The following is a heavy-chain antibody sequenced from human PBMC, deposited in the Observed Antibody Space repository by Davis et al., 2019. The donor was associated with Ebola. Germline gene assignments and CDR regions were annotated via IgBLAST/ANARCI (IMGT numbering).Heavy chain of an antibody. D-gene: IGHD3-3*01. CDR3: AKSGLSFGVVKYHYGMDV. Sequence: GESLKISCAASGFSFRSYWMSWVRQAPGKGLEWVSSISSDSDYIYYADSAKGRFTISRDNAKNSLYLQMNSLRAEDTAVYYCAKSGLSFGVVKYHYGMDVWGKGTTVTVSS. J-gene: IGHJ6*04. CDR2: ISSDSDYI. CDR1: GFSFRSYW. V-gene: IGHV3-21*04.